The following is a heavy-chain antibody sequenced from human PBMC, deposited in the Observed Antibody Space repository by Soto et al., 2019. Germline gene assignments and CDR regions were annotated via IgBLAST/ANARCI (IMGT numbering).Heavy chain of an antibody. Sequence: QVQLVQSGAEVKKPGASVKVSCKTSGYTFTGYYIHWVRQAPGQGLEWMALINPTSGDTNYGHKFQGRVTLTRDTSINTVYMEVTSLRFDDTAVYYCAVAGRPFEYWGQGTLVTVFS. V-gene: IGHV1-2*02. CDR3: AVAGRPFEY. CDR2: INPTSGDT. J-gene: IGHJ4*02. D-gene: IGHD6-19*01. CDR1: GYTFTGYY.